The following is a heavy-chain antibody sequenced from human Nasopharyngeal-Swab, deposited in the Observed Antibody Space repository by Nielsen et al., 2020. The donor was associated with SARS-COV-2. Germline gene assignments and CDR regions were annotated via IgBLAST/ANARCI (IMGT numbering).Heavy chain of an antibody. Sequence: ASVKVSCKASGYTFTDYYMHWVRQAPGQGLEWMGRINPNSGGTNYAQKFQGRVTVTRDTSISTVYMELSRLRSDDTAVYYCARVSYSNYDYWGQGTLVTVSS. V-gene: IGHV1-2*06. J-gene: IGHJ4*02. CDR1: GYTFTDYY. CDR3: ARVSYSNYDY. D-gene: IGHD4-11*01. CDR2: INPNSGGT.